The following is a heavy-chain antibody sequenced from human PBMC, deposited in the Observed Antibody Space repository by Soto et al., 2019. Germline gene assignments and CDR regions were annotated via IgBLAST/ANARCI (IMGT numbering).Heavy chain of an antibody. V-gene: IGHV5-51*01. Sequence: PGESLKISCKGSGYSFTSYWIGWVRQMPGKGLEWMGIIYPGDSDTRYSPSFQGQVTISADKSISTAYLQWSSLKASDTAMYYCARHVLGREPYYYYGMDVWGQGTTVTVSS. J-gene: IGHJ6*02. CDR1: GYSFTSYW. CDR3: ARHVLGREPYYYYGMDV. CDR2: IYPGDSDT. D-gene: IGHD3-3*02.